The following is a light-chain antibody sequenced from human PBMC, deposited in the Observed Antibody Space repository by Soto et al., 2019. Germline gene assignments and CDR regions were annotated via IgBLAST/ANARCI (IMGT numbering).Light chain of an antibody. J-gene: IGKJ4*01. V-gene: IGKV3D-15*01. CDR1: QSVNLN. Sequence: EIVWTHSPGTLSFXPXXXXTXXXTASQSVNLNLAWYQQKPGQTPRLLMYGASTRPTGIPARFSGSGSGTDFTLTISSLQAEDVAVYYCQQYYSTPLTFGGGTKVDIK. CDR3: QQYYSTPLT. CDR2: GAS.